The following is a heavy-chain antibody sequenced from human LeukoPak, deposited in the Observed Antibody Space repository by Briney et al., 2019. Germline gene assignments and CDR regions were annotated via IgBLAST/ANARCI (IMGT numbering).Heavy chain of an antibody. CDR2: IYSGGST. J-gene: IGHJ4*02. D-gene: IGHD1-26*01. V-gene: IGHV3-53*01. Sequence: GGSLRLSCAASGFTVSSNYMSWVRQAPGKGLEWVSVIYSGGSTYYADSVKGRFTISRDNSKNTLYPQMNSLRAEDTAVYYCALVGATRGFDYWGQGTQVTVSS. CDR1: GFTVSSNY. CDR3: ALVGATRGFDY.